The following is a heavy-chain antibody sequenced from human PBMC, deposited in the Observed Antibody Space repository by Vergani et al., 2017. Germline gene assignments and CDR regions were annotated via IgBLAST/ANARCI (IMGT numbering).Heavy chain of an antibody. V-gene: IGHV1-69*06. J-gene: IGHJ4*02. D-gene: IGHD1-26*01. CDR1: GGTFSSYD. Sequence: QVQLVQPGAEVKKPGSSVKVSCKASGGTFSSYDISWVRQATGQGLEWMGGIIPIFGTANYAQKFQGRVTITADNYTSTAYMELSSLRSEDTAVYYCARQGYSGSYFAVWGQGTLVTVSS. CDR3: ARQGYSGSYFAV. CDR2: IIPIFGTA.